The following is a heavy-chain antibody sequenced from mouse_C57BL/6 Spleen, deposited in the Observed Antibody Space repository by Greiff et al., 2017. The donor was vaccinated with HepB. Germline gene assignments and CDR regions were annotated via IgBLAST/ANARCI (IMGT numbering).Heavy chain of an antibody. CDR1: GYTFTSYW. V-gene: IGHV1-59*01. J-gene: IGHJ4*01. Sequence: VQLQQPGAELVRPGTSVKLSCKASGYTFTSYWMHWVKQRPGQGLEWIGVIDPSDSYTNYNQKFKGKATLTVDTSSSTAYMQLSSLTSEDSAVYYCARRENNGYPSYYYAMDYWGQGTSVTVSS. CDR2: IDPSDSYT. CDR3: ARRENNGYPSYYYAMDY. D-gene: IGHD2-2*01.